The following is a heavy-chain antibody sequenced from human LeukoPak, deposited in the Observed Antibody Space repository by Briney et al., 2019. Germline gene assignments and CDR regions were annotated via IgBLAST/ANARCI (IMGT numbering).Heavy chain of an antibody. J-gene: IGHJ4*02. CDR2: INPNSGGT. Sequence: ASVKVSCKASGYTFTGYYIHWVRQAPGQGLEWMGWINPNSGGTNYGQNFQARVIMTRDTSISTAYMELSSLRSDVTAVYYCARGDGSYLLWGQGTLVTVS. CDR1: GYTFTGYY. D-gene: IGHD1-26*01. CDR3: ARGDGSYLL. V-gene: IGHV1-2*02.